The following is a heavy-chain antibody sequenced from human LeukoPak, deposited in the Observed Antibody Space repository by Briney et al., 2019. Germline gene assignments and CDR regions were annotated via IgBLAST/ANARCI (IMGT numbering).Heavy chain of an antibody. D-gene: IGHD7-27*01. V-gene: IGHV1-18*01. J-gene: IGHJ6*03. CDR1: NYTFTSYG. Sequence: ASVKVSCKASNYTFTSYGISWVRQAPGQGLEWMAWINAYNGDTNYAQKFQGRVTLTTDTSTSTAYMELRSLRSDDTAVYYCARAEKPNWGNYYYYCMDVWGKGTTVTVSS. CDR2: INAYNGDT. CDR3: ARAEKPNWGNYYYYCMDV.